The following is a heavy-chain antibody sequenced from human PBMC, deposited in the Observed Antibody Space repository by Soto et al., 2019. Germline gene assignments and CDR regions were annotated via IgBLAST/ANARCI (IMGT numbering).Heavy chain of an antibody. Sequence: GESLKISCTGFGYTFTSFWISWVRQMPGKGLEWMGRIDPSDSYTNYSPSFQGHVSISADKSISTAYLQWSSLKASDTAVYYCARLYCTTATCDSWFDPWGQGTLVTVSS. CDR2: IDPSDSYT. J-gene: IGHJ5*02. CDR1: GYTFTSFW. D-gene: IGHD2-8*01. CDR3: ARLYCTTATCDSWFDP. V-gene: IGHV5-10-1*01.